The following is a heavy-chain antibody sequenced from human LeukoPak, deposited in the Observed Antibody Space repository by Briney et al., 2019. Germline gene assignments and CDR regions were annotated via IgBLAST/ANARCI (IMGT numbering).Heavy chain of an antibody. J-gene: IGHJ4*02. CDR1: GYKFTDDY. D-gene: IGHD3-16*01. Sequence: ASVKVSCKASGYKFTDDYIHWVRQAPGQGLEFMGWINPDSGVTNYAQKFKGRVNMTRDTSISTAYLEVRSLTSDDTAVYYCAPTAEAYTSWWKVWGQGTLVTVSS. CDR2: INPDSGVT. V-gene: IGHV1-2*02. CDR3: APTAEAYTSWWKV.